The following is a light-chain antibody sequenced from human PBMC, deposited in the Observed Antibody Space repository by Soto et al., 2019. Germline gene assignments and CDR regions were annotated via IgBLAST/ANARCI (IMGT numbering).Light chain of an antibody. CDR1: SSDVGGYSY. V-gene: IGLV2-14*01. CDR3: SSYTRRRTRV. CDR2: DVT. Sequence: QSALTQPASVSGSPGQSITISCTGSSSDVGGYSYVSWYQQHPGKAPTLIIYDVTNRPSGVSDRFSGSKSGNTASLTISGLQAEDEADYYCSSYTRRRTRVFGGGTKLTVL. J-gene: IGLJ3*02.